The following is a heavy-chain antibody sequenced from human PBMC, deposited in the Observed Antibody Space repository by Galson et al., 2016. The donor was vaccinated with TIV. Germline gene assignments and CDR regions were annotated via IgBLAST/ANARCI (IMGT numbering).Heavy chain of an antibody. CDR2: ISTTSNYI. J-gene: IGHJ3*02. D-gene: IGHD1-7*01. Sequence: QAPGKGLEWVASISTTSNYIYYADSVKGRFTISRDNAEDSLYLQINSLRAEDTALYYCARRGNYFSDAFDIWGQGTMVTVSS. V-gene: IGHV3-21*01. CDR3: ARRGNYFSDAFDI.